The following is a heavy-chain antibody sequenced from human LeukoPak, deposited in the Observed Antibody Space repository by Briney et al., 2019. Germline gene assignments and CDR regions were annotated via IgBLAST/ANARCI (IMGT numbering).Heavy chain of an antibody. CDR2: MYYRGST. V-gene: IGHV4-61*05. CDR1: GGSISSSSDY. CDR3: ARAYGDYADY. Sequence: SETLSLTCTVSGGSISSSSDYWGWIRQPPGKGLEWIGYMYYRGSTTYNPSLKSRVTISIDTSKNQFSLKVSSVTAADTAVYYCARAYGDYADYWGQGTLVTVSS. D-gene: IGHD4-17*01. J-gene: IGHJ4*02.